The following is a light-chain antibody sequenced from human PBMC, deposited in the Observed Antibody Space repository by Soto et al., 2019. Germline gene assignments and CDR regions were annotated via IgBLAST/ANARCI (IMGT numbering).Light chain of an antibody. J-gene: IGLJ2*01. Sequence: VTQPHSVSESPGKTVTISCTRSSGSIASNYVQWYQQRPGSAPSTVIYEDNQRPSGVPDRFSGSIDSSSNSASLTISGLKTEDEADYYCQSYDSSNQGVFGGGTQLTVL. CDR1: SGSIASNY. CDR2: EDN. V-gene: IGLV6-57*04. CDR3: QSYDSSNQGV.